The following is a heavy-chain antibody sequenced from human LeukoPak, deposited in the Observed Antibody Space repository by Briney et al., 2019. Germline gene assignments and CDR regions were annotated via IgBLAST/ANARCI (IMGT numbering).Heavy chain of an antibody. V-gene: IGHV3-21*04. D-gene: IGHD6-6*01. J-gene: IGHJ4*02. CDR2: ISSSSSYI. CDR3: APLAARLSDEMYYFDY. CDR1: GFTFSSYS. Sequence: GGSLRLSCAASGFTFSSYSMNWVRQAPGKGLEWVSSISSSSSYIYYADSVKGRFTISRDNAKNSLYLQMNSLRAEDTAVYYCAPLAARLSDEMYYFDYWGQGTLVTVSS.